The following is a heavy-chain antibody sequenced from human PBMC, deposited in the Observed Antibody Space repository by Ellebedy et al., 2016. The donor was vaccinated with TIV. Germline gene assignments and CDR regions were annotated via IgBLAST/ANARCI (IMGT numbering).Heavy chain of an antibody. CDR1: GGSFSNYY. Sequence: SETLSLTCIVSGGSFSNYYWNWIRQPPGKGLKWIGHIFYSGSTYYNPSLRSRVTISVDTSKNQFSLRLTSVTAADTAVYYCAEGRSGWYYFDYWGQGTPVTVSS. CDR3: AEGRSGWYYFDY. D-gene: IGHD6-19*01. V-gene: IGHV4-59*04. CDR2: IFYSGST. J-gene: IGHJ4*02.